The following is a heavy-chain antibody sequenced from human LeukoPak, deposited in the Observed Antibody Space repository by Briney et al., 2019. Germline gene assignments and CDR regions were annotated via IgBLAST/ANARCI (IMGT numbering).Heavy chain of an antibody. CDR2: ISAYNGNT. CDR1: GYTFTSYG. V-gene: IGHV1-18*01. D-gene: IGHD2-2*01. CDR3: TLGYCSSTSCSDDGF. J-gene: IGHJ4*02. Sequence: GASVKVSCKASGYTFTSYGISWVRQAPGQGLEWMGWISAYNGNTNYAQKLQGRVTMTTGTSTSTAYMELRSLRSDDTAVYYCTLGYCSSTSCSDDGFWGQGTLVTVSS.